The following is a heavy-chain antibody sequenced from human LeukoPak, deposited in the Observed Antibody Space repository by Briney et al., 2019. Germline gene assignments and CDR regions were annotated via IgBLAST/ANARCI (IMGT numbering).Heavy chain of an antibody. CDR1: GFTFSSYW. CDR3: ARDYYDSSGYFYFDY. Sequence: PGGSLRLSCAASGFTFSSYWMSWVRQAPGKGLEWVANIKQDGSEKYYVDSVKGRFTISRDNAKNSLYLQMSSLRAEDTAVYYCARDYYDSSGYFYFDYWGQGTLVTVSS. J-gene: IGHJ4*02. D-gene: IGHD3-22*01. CDR2: IKQDGSEK. V-gene: IGHV3-7*01.